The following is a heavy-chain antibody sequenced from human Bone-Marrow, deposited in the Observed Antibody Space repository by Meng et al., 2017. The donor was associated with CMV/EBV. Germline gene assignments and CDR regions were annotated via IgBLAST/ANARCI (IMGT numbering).Heavy chain of an antibody. V-gene: IGHV4-34*01. CDR1: GESFSDYY. CDR2: INHSGST. Sequence: SETLSLTCAVYGESFSDYYWTWIRQPPGKGLEWIGEINHSGSTNYSPSLKSRVTLSVDTSKNQFSLKLSSVTAADTAVYYCARVEYSSGSVDYWGQGARVTVSS. D-gene: IGHD6-19*01. J-gene: IGHJ4*02. CDR3: ARVEYSSGSVDY.